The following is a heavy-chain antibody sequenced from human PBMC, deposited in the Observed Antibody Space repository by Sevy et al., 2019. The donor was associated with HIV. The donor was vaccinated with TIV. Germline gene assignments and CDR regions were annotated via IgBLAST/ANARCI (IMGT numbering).Heavy chain of an antibody. CDR1: GYTFTSYG. CDR2: ISAYNGNT. Sequence: ASVKVSCKASGYTFTSYGISWVRQAPGQGLEWMGWISAYNGNTNYAQKLQGRVTMTTDTSTSTAYMGLRSLSSDDTAVYYCARDLRYCSDGSCYSSVNLSYWGQGTLVTVSS. V-gene: IGHV1-18*01. D-gene: IGHD2-15*01. CDR3: ARDLRYCSDGSCYSSVNLSY. J-gene: IGHJ4*02.